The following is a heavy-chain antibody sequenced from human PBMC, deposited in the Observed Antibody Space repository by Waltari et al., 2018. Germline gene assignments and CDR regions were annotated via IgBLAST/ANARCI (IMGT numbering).Heavy chain of an antibody. CDR1: GFTFDDYA. CDR2: ISWNSGSI. J-gene: IGHJ4*02. D-gene: IGHD3-22*01. CDR3: AKGLYYDSSGPIDY. V-gene: IGHV3-9*01. Sequence: EVQLVESGGGLVQPGRSLRHSCAASGFTFDDYAMHWVRQAPGKGLEWVSGISWNSGSIGYADSVKGRFTISRDNAKNSLYLQMNSLRAEDTALYYCAKGLYYDSSGPIDYWGQGTLVTVSS.